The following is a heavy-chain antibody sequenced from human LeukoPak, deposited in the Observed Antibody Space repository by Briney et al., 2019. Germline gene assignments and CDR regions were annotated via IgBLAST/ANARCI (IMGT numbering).Heavy chain of an antibody. D-gene: IGHD4-23*01. CDR3: ARPDYGVNSEAFDI. J-gene: IGHJ3*02. CDR1: GGSISSSSYY. CDR2: IYYSGDT. V-gene: IGHV4-61*05. Sequence: SETLSLTCTVSGGSISSSSYYWGWIRQAPGKGLEWIGYIYYSGDTNYNPSLKSRVTISVDTSKNQFSLKLSSVTAADTAMYYCARPDYGVNSEAFDIWGQGTMVTVSS.